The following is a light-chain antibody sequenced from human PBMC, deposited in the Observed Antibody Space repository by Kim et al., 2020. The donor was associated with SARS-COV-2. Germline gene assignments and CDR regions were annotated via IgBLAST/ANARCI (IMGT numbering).Light chain of an antibody. V-gene: IGLV3-19*01. J-gene: IGLJ2*01. CDR1: SLRSYY. Sequence: VALGQKVRIKCQGDSLRSYYATWYQQKPGQAPIVVIYGKNNRPSGIPDRFSGSSSGDTASLTITGTQAGDEADYYCNSRGSNDNVLFGGGTKVTVL. CDR3: NSRGSNDNVL. CDR2: GKN.